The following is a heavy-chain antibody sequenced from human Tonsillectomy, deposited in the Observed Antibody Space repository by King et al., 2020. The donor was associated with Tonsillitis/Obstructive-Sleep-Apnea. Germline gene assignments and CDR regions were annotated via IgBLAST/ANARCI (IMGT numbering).Heavy chain of an antibody. CDR3: ARDRGYTSSSVN. Sequence: VQLVESGGGLVQPGGSLRLSCAASAFTFSSYWMHWVRQAPGKGLVWVSRINNDGSSTIYVDSVKGRFTISRDNAKNTLYLQMNSLRAEDTAVYYCARDRGYTSSSVNWGQGTLVTVSS. V-gene: IGHV3-74*01. D-gene: IGHD6-6*01. CDR1: AFTFSSYW. CDR2: INNDGSST. J-gene: IGHJ4*02.